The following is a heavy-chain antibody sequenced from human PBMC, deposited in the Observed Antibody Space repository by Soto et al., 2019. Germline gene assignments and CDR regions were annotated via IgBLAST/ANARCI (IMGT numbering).Heavy chain of an antibody. J-gene: IGHJ6*02. CDR3: ARSEKWELLLGSYYGMDV. V-gene: IGHV1-2*04. Sequence: ASVKVSCKASGYTFTGYYMHWVRQAPGQGLEWMGWINPNSGGTNYAQKFQGWVTMTRDTSISTAYMGLSRLRSDDTAVYYCARSEKWELLLGSYYGMDVWGQGTTVTVSS. CDR2: INPNSGGT. D-gene: IGHD1-26*01. CDR1: GYTFTGYY.